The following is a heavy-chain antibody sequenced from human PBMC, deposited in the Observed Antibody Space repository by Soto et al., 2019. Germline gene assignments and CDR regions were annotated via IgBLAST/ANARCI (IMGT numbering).Heavy chain of an antibody. J-gene: IGHJ4*02. CDR1: GFTFSSYA. CDR2: ISYDGSNK. D-gene: IGHD3-22*01. V-gene: IGHV3-30-3*01. CDR3: ARDKVVVYYGPLDY. Sequence: QVQLVESGGGVVQPGRSLRLSCAASGFTFSSYAMHWVRQAPGKGLEWVAVISYDGSNKYYADSVKGRFTISRDNSKNTLYLQMNSLRAEDTAVYYCARDKVVVYYGPLDYWGQGTLVTVSS.